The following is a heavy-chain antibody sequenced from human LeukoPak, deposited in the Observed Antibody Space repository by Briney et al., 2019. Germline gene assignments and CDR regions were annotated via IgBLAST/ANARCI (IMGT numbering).Heavy chain of an antibody. V-gene: IGHV3-33*01. CDR3: AREGAPYSSSWYVDY. D-gene: IGHD6-13*01. CDR1: GFTFSSYG. CDR2: IWYDGSNK. Sequence: PGRSLRLSCAASGFTFSSYGMHWVRQAPGKGLEWGAVIWYDGSNKYYADSVKGRFTISRDNSKNTLYLQMNSLRAEDTAVYYCAREGAPYSSSWYVDYWGQGTLVTVSS. J-gene: IGHJ4*02.